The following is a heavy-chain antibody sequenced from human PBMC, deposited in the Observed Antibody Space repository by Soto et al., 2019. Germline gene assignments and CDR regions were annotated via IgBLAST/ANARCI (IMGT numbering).Heavy chain of an antibody. CDR1: GYTFTGYY. CDR3: AKDWVGGSNKNYFDY. Sequence: ASVKVSCKASGYTFTGYYMHWVRQAPGQGFEWMGRISPKSGGTNYAQKFQGRVTMTWDTSLNTAYMELNSLRVEDTAVYYCAKDWVGGSNKNYFDYWGRGTLVTVSS. D-gene: IGHD1-26*01. V-gene: IGHV1-2*02. J-gene: IGHJ4*02. CDR2: ISPKSGGT.